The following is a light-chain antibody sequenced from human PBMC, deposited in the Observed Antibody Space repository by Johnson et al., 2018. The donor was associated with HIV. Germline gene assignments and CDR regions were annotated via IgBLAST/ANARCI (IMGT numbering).Light chain of an antibody. J-gene: IGLJ1*01. CDR3: GTWDSSLSYNYV. V-gene: IGLV1-51*01. CDR2: DNN. Sequence: QLVLTQPPSVSAAPGQKVTISCSGSSSNIGNNYVSWYQQLPGTAPKLLIYDNNKRPSGIPDRFSGSKSGTSATLGITGLQTGAEADYYCGTWDSSLSYNYVFGTGTKVTVL. CDR1: SSNIGNNY.